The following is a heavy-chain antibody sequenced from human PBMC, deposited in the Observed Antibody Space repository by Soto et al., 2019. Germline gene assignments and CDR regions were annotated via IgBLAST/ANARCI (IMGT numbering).Heavy chain of an antibody. D-gene: IGHD2-21*02. CDR3: AKEMAVVTAFDY. J-gene: IGHJ4*02. Sequence: GSLRLSCTASGFTFRDYALSWFRQAPGKGLEWVSAISGSGGSTYYADSVKGRFTISRDNSKNTLYLQMNGLRAEDTAVYYCAKEMAVVTAFDYWGQGTLVTVSS. CDR2: ISGSGGST. V-gene: IGHV3-23*01. CDR1: GFTFRDYA.